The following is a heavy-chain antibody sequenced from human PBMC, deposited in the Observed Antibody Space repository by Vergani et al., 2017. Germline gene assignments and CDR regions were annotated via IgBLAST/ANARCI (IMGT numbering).Heavy chain of an antibody. Sequence: EVQLVQSGAEVKKPGATVKISCKVSGYTFTDYYMHWVQQAPGKGLEWMGLVDPEDGETIYAEKFQGRVTITADTSTDTAYMELSSLRSEDTAVYYCATLGVVVVPAARVWFDPGGQGTLVTVSS. J-gene: IGHJ5*02. CDR2: VDPEDGET. CDR1: GYTFTDYY. V-gene: IGHV1-69-2*01. CDR3: ATLGVVVVPAARVWFDP. D-gene: IGHD2-2*01.